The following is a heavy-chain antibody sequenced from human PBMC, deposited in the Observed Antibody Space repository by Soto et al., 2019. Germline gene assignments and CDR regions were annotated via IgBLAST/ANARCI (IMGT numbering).Heavy chain of an antibody. Sequence: ASVKVSCKASGYTFTSYAMHWVRQAPGQRLEWMGWINAGNGNTKYSQKFQGRVTITRETSASTAYMELSSLRSEDTAVYYCARSGTLDFQVDYWGQGTLVTVSS. CDR1: GYTFTSYA. J-gene: IGHJ4*02. CDR2: INAGNGNT. D-gene: IGHD2-15*01. CDR3: ARSGTLDFQVDY. V-gene: IGHV1-3*01.